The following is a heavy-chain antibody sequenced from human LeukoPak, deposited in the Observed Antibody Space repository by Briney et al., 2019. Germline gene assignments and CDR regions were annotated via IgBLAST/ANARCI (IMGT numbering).Heavy chain of an antibody. J-gene: IGHJ6*03. Sequence: GASVKVSCKASGGTFSSYAISWVRQAPGQGLEWMGGIIPIFGTANYAQKFQGRVTITADESTSTAYMELSSLRSEDTAVYYCARERRHGSGSYYYMDVWGKGTTVTISS. V-gene: IGHV1-69*13. CDR2: IIPIFGTA. CDR1: GGTFSSYA. D-gene: IGHD3-10*01. CDR3: ARERRHGSGSYYYMDV.